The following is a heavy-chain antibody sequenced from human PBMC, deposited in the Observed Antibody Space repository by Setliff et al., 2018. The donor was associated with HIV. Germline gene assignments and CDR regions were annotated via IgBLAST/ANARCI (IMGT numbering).Heavy chain of an antibody. J-gene: IGHJ6*03. Sequence: GGSLRLSCAASGFTFSSYWINWVRQAPGKGLEWVSSISGSSGYEYYADSVKGRFTISRDSAKNSLYLQTSSLRAEDTAVYYCAREVYRYDDGSESMDVWGKGTTVTVSS. V-gene: IGHV3-21*06. CDR3: AREVYRYDDGSESMDV. CDR2: ISGSSGYE. CDR1: GFTFSSYW. D-gene: IGHD5-18*01.